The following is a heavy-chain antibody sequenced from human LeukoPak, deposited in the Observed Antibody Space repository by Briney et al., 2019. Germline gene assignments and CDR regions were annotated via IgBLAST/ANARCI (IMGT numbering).Heavy chain of an antibody. CDR2: ISSSSSYI. Sequence: GGSLRLSCAASRFTFSSYSMNWVRQAPGKGLEWVSSISSSSSYIYYADSVKGRFTISRDNAKNSLYLQMNSLRAEDTAVYYCARDSYYYDSSGYRTFDYWGQGTLVTVSS. V-gene: IGHV3-21*01. J-gene: IGHJ4*02. CDR1: RFTFSSYS. CDR3: ARDSYYYDSSGYRTFDY. D-gene: IGHD3-22*01.